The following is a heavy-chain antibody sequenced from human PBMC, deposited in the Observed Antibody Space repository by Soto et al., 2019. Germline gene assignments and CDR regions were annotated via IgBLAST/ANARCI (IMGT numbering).Heavy chain of an antibody. J-gene: IGHJ6*02. V-gene: IGHV1-46*01. D-gene: IGHD6-13*01. CDR1: GYTFTSYY. CDR3: ARYTRNSSSWARYFYYYGMAV. CDR2: INPNGGST. Sequence: ASVKVSCKASGYTFTSYYMHWVRQAPGQGLEWMGIINPNGGSTSYAQKFQGRVTMTRDTSTSTVYMELSSLRSEDTAVYYCARYTRNSSSWARYFYYYGMAVWGQGTTVTVSS.